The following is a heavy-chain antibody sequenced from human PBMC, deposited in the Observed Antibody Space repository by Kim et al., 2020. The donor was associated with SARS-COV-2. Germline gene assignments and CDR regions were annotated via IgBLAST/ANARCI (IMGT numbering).Heavy chain of an antibody. J-gene: IGHJ6*02. Sequence: VKGRFIISRDNSKNTLYLQMNSLRAEDTAVYYCANLPSGGQRSYYYGMDVWGQGTTVTVSS. D-gene: IGHD2-2*01. CDR3: ANLPSGGQRSYYYGMDV. V-gene: IGHV3-23*01.